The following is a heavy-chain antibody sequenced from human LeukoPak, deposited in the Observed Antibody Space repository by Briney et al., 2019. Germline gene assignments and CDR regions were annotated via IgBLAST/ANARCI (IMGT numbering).Heavy chain of an antibody. CDR3: ARDPGGSFDY. CDR1: GFTFSSYA. V-gene: IGHV3-30*04. Sequence: PGTSLRLSCAASGFTFSSYAMHWVRQAPGKGLEWVAVISYDGSNKYYADSVKGRFSISRDNSKNTLYLQMNSLRAEDTAVYYCARDPGGSFDYWGQGTLVTVSS. CDR2: ISYDGSNK. J-gene: IGHJ4*02. D-gene: IGHD4-23*01.